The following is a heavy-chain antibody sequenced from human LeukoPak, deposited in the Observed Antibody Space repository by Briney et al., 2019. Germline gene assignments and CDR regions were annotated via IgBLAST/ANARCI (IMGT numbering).Heavy chain of an antibody. V-gene: IGHV3-23*01. D-gene: IGHD2-15*01. Sequence: GGSLRLSCAASGFTFSSNAMSWVRQAPGKGLEWVSAISGSGGSTYYADSVKGRFTISRDNSKNTLYLQMNSLRAEDTAVYYCAKDWSGYCSGGSCYSGHDYWGQGTLVTVSS. CDR1: GFTFSSNA. CDR3: AKDWSGYCSGGSCYSGHDY. CDR2: ISGSGGST. J-gene: IGHJ4*02.